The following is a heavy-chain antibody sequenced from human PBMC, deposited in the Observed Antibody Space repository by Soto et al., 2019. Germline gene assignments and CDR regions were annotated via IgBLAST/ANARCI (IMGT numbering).Heavy chain of an antibody. V-gene: IGHV1-18*01. Sequence: GASVKVSCKGFGYSFMKYGINWVRQAPGQGLEWVGWISPYSGYTHSAQKFHGRLTLTTDTAASTAYMELRILRSADTALYYCAREASVLIPAAQPSRFDSWGQGT. J-gene: IGHJ4*02. D-gene: IGHD2-2*01. CDR2: ISPYSGYT. CDR1: GYSFMKYG. CDR3: AREASVLIPAAQPSRFDS.